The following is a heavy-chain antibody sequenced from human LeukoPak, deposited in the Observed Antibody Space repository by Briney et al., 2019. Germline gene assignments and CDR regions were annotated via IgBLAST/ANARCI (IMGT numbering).Heavy chain of an antibody. CDR2: IYYSWST. CDR3: ARDIGYDDAFDI. J-gene: IGHJ3*02. V-gene: IGHV4-61*01. CDR1: GGSISSGSYS. D-gene: IGHD6-13*01. Sequence: PSETLSLTCAVSGGSISSGSYSWSWIRQPPGKGLEWIGYIYYSWSTNYNPSLKSRVTISVDTSKNQFSLKLSSVTAADTAVYYCARDIGYDDAFDIWGQGTMVTVSS.